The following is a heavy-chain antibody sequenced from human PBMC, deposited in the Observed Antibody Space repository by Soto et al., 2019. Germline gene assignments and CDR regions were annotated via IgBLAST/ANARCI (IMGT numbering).Heavy chain of an antibody. CDR2: IYYSGST. D-gene: IGHD6-13*01. V-gene: IGHV4-59*01. CDR3: AGRSWYYFDY. Sequence: SETLCLTCTVAGGSISSYYWSWIRQPPGKGLEWIGYIYYSGSTNYNPSLKSRVTISVDTSKNQFSLKLSSVTAADTAVYYCAGRSWYYFDYWGQGTLVTVSS. J-gene: IGHJ4*02. CDR1: GGSISSYY.